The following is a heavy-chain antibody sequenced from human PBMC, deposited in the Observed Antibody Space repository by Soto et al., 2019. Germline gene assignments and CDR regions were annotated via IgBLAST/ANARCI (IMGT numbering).Heavy chain of an antibody. J-gene: IGHJ4*02. CDR1: GGSFSGYY. D-gene: IGHD3-3*01. CDR2: ISHNGNT. Sequence: QVQLQQWGAGLLKPSETLSLTCGVYGGSFSGYYWTWFRQPPGKGLEWIGEISHNGNTHYDPSPESRVTISADTSKNQVSLKLTSVTAADTAVYYCAREFWSGAHWGQGTLITVSS. V-gene: IGHV4-34*01. CDR3: AREFWSGAH.